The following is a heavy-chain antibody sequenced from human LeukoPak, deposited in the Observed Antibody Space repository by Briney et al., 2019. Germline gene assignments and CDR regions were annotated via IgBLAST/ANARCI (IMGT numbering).Heavy chain of an antibody. Sequence: GGSLRLSCEASGFTLSSYWMSWVRQAPGKGLEWVANINQDGSAKYSVDSVKGRFTISRDNAKNSLYLQMNSLRAEDTAVYYCARAASGSYPGYFDYWGQGTLVTVSS. V-gene: IGHV3-7*01. J-gene: IGHJ4*02. CDR3: ARAASGSYPGYFDY. CDR1: GFTLSSYW. CDR2: INQDGSAK. D-gene: IGHD1-26*01.